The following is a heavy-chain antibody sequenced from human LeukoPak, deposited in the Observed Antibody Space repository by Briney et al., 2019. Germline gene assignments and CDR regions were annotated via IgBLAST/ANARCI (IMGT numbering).Heavy chain of an antibody. CDR2: IYYTGST. J-gene: IGHJ4*02. CDR3: ARQVGATAWNY. D-gene: IGHD1-26*01. CDR1: GDSIRSGDHF. Sequence: SETLSLTCTVSGDSIRSGDHFWAWIRQSPGKGLEWIGYIYYTGSTYDNPSLNGRVTISVDTSKNQFSLKLSSVTAADTAVYYCARQVGATAWNYWGQGTLVTVSS. V-gene: IGHV4-39*01.